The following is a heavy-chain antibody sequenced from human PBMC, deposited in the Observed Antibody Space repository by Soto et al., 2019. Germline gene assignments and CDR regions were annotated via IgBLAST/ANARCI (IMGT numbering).Heavy chain of an antibody. CDR3: ARDVVAAAENDYYYGMDV. Sequence: GASGKVSCKASGGTFSSYAISWLRQPPGQGLEWMGGIIPIFGTANYAQKFQGRVTITADESTSTAYMELSSLRSEDTAVYYCARDVVAAAENDYYYGMDVWGQGTTVTVSS. D-gene: IGHD6-13*01. V-gene: IGHV1-69*13. J-gene: IGHJ6*02. CDR2: IIPIFGTA. CDR1: GGTFSSYA.